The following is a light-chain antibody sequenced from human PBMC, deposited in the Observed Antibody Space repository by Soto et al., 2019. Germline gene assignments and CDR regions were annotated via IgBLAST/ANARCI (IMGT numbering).Light chain of an antibody. CDR2: QVY. J-gene: IGLJ3*02. CDR1: SSDIGGYNY. V-gene: IGLV2-14*01. Sequence: QSALTQPASVSGSLGQSITISCTGTSSDIGGYNYVSWYQHLPGKAPKLIIYQVYSRPSGVSNRFSGSKFGNTASLRISGLQADDEADYYCSSYTSTTTFVVFGGGTKLTVL. CDR3: SSYTSTTTFVV.